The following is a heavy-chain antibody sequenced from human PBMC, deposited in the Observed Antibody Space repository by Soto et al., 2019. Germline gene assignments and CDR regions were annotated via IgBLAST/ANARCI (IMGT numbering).Heavy chain of an antibody. CDR3: ARDDPPVQH. CDR1: GYTFSSYS. V-gene: IGHV1-18*01. J-gene: IGHJ1*01. Sequence: QVQLVQSGAEVKKPGASVKVSCKASGYTFSSYSISWLRQAPGQGLEWMGWISAYNGNTNYGKKLQGRVTMTTATSTNTAYMELRSLRSDGTAVYYCARDDPPVQHWGQGTLVTVSS. CDR2: ISAYNGNT.